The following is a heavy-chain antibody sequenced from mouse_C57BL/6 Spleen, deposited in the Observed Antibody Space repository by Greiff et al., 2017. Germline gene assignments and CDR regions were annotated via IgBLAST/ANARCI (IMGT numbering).Heavy chain of an antibody. V-gene: IGHV1-72*01. D-gene: IGHD2-4*01. CDR2: IDPNSGGT. Sequence: QVQLQQSGAELVKPGASVKLSCKASGYTFTSYWMHWVKQRPGRGLEWIGRIDPNSGGTKYNEKFKSKATLTVDKPSSTAYMQLSSLTSEDSAVYYCARGDTDDYDEGERFAYWGQGTLVTVSA. CDR3: ARGDTDDYDEGERFAY. CDR1: GYTFTSYW. J-gene: IGHJ3*01.